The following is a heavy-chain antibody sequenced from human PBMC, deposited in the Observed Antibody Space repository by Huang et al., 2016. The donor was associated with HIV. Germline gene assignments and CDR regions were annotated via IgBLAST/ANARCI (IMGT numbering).Heavy chain of an antibody. Sequence: QVQLQESGPGLVRPSQTLSLTCDVSGGSIDSGSFYWTWIRQPAGKGLEWIGHLYSSGSTDYNPSLKSRVLISGDKSKNQFYLKLTSVTAADTATYYCAREGGGYWTAIDYYYMDVWGKGITVAVSS. J-gene: IGHJ6*03. CDR3: AREGGGYWTAIDYYYMDV. CDR1: GGSIDSGSFY. CDR2: LYSSGST. V-gene: IGHV4-61*09. D-gene: IGHD2-8*02.